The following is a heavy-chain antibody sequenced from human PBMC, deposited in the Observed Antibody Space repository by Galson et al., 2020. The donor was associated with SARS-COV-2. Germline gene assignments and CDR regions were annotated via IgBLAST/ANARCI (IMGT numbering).Heavy chain of an antibody. D-gene: IGHD2-15*01. Sequence: SRTLSLTCTVSGCSITSGGYYWTWIRQHPGKGLEWIGYIYYSGSTYYNPSLMSRITISVDTSKNQFSLKLSSVTAADTAVYYCARTVTATLDYFDYWGQGTLVTVSS. CDR3: ARTVTATLDYFDY. J-gene: IGHJ4*02. CDR1: GCSITSGGYY. V-gene: IGHV4-31*03. CDR2: IYYSGST.